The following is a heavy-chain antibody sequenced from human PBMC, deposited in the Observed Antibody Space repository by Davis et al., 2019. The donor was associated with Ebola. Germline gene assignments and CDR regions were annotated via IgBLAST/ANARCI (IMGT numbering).Heavy chain of an antibody. Sequence: ASVKVSCKASGYTFTSYGISWVRQAPGQGLEWMGWISAYNGNTNYAQKFQGRVTMTRNTSISTAYMELSSLRSEDTAVYYCASVTTYYYYYGMDVWGQGTTVTVSS. CDR1: GYTFTSYG. D-gene: IGHD4-11*01. J-gene: IGHJ6*02. V-gene: IGHV1-18*01. CDR3: ASVTTYYYYYGMDV. CDR2: ISAYNGNT.